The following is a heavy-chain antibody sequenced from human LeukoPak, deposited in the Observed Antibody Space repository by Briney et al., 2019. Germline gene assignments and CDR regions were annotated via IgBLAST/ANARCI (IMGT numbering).Heavy chain of an antibody. V-gene: IGHV1-69*01. Sequence: GSSVKVSCKASGGTFSSYAISWVRQAPGRGLEWMGGIIPIFGTANYAQKFQGRVTITADESTSTAYMELSSLRSEDTAVYYCASAPVGVVPAAIYYYYYYYMDVWGKGTTVTVSS. J-gene: IGHJ6*03. CDR2: IIPIFGTA. CDR3: ASAPVGVVPAAIYYYYYYYMDV. D-gene: IGHD2-2*01. CDR1: GGTFSSYA.